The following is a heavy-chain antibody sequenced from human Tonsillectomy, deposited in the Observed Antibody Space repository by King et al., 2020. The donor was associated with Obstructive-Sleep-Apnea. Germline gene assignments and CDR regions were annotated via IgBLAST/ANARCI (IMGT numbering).Heavy chain of an antibody. Sequence: QLVQSGGEVKKPGASVKVSCKASGYTFTGYYLHWVRQAPGQGLECMGWINPDSGGTNYAQKFQGRVTMTRDTSISTAYMELSRLTSADTAVYYCARDRGDGYNLEGDDDAFDMWGQGTMVTVSS. D-gene: IGHD5-24*01. CDR3: ARDRGDGYNLEGDDDAFDM. J-gene: IGHJ3*02. CDR2: INPDSGGT. CDR1: GYTFTGYY. V-gene: IGHV1-2*02.